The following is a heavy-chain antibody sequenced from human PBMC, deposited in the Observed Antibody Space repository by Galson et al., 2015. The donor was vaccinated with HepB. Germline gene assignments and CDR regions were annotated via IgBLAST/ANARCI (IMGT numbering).Heavy chain of an antibody. CDR2: ISSGGNT. V-gene: IGHV4-4*07. CDR1: GGSISSYF. J-gene: IGHJ6*02. D-gene: IGHD3-3*01. Sequence: ETLSLTCTVSGGSISSYFWSWIRQPAGKGLEWIGRISSGGNTNLNPSLESRVTLSVDTSSSYFSLKLTSVTAADTAIYFCARDDYYTAPFHRGMDFWGQGITVIVSS. CDR3: ARDDYYTAPFHRGMDF.